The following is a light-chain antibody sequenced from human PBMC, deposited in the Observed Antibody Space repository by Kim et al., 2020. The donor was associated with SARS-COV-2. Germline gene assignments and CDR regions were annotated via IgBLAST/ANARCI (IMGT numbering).Light chain of an antibody. Sequence: SPGERATLSCRASQSVSSNFVAWYHQKPGQAPRLLIYGASSRATGIPDRFSGSGSGTDFTLTISRLEPEDFAVYYCQQYGSSPLYSFGQGTKLEI. J-gene: IGKJ2*03. CDR1: QSVSSNF. CDR2: GAS. CDR3: QQYGSSPLYS. V-gene: IGKV3-20*01.